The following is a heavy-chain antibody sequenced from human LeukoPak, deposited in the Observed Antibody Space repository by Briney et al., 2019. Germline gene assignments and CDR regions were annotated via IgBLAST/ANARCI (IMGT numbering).Heavy chain of an antibody. CDR2: IIPIFGTA. D-gene: IGHD3-10*01. V-gene: IGHV1-69*06. CDR1: GGTFSSYA. CDR3: AVPGRYYGSGSQDY. J-gene: IGHJ4*02. Sequence: GSSVKVSCKASGGTFSSYAISWVRQAPGQGLEWMGGIIPIFGTANYAQKFQGRVTITADKSTSTAYMELSSLRSEDTAVYYCAVPGRYYGSGSQDYWGQGTLVTVSS.